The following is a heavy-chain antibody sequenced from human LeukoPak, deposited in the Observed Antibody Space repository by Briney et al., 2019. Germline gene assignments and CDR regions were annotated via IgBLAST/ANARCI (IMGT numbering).Heavy chain of an antibody. CDR3: AREGQWLLSPSRFDY. CDR1: GGSISSYY. J-gene: IGHJ4*02. Sequence: DPSETLSLTCTVSGGSISSYYWSWIRQPAGKGLEWIGRIYTSGSTNYNPSLKSRVTMSVDTSKNQFSLKLSSVTAADTAVYYCAREGQWLLSPSRFDYWGQGTLVTVSS. D-gene: IGHD2-2*01. CDR2: IYTSGST. V-gene: IGHV4-4*07.